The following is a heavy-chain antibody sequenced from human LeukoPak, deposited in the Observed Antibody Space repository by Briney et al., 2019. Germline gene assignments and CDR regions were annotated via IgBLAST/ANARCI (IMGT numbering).Heavy chain of an antibody. D-gene: IGHD6-13*01. Sequence: GASVKVSCKASGHTFTSYDINWVRQATGQGLEWMGWMNPDSGNTGYAQKFQGRVTMTRNPSISTAYMELSSLTSEDTAVYYCVRRIAAAGVGIVYWGQGTLATVSS. CDR3: VRRIAAAGVGIVY. CDR1: GHTFTSYD. V-gene: IGHV1-8*01. J-gene: IGHJ4*02. CDR2: MNPDSGNT.